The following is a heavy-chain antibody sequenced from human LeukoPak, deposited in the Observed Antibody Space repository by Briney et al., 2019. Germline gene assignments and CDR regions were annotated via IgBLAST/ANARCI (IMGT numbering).Heavy chain of an antibody. Sequence: KAGGSLRLSCAASGFTFSNAWMSWVRQAPGKGLEWVGRIKSKTDGGTTDYAAPVKGRFTISRDDSKNTLYLQMNSLKTEDTAVYYCTTDHPSIAGAGSDYWGQGTLVTVSS. J-gene: IGHJ4*02. V-gene: IGHV3-15*01. CDR2: IKSKTDGGTT. CDR1: GFTFSNAW. CDR3: TTDHPSIAGAGSDY. D-gene: IGHD6-19*01.